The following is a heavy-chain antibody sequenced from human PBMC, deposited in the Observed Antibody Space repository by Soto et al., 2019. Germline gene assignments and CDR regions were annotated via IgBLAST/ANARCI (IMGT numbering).Heavy chain of an antibody. CDR3: AIGSSGYSQDYFQY. J-gene: IGHJ4*02. CDR2: IYTSGST. CDR1: GVSISSYY. V-gene: IGHV4-4*07. Sequence: SETLSLTCTVSGVSISSYYWSCIRHPAGKGLEWIGRIYTSGSTNYNPSLKSRVTMSVDTSKNQFSLKLSSVTAADTAVYYCAIGSSGYSQDYFQYWGQATLVNVS. D-gene: IGHD3-22*01.